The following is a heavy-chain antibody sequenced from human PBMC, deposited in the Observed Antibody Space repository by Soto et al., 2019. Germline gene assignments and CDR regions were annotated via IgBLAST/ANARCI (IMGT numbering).Heavy chain of an antibody. D-gene: IGHD3-3*01. V-gene: IGHV3-48*01. CDR3: ARAARITIFGVVIPPFDY. J-gene: IGHJ4*02. Sequence: EVQLVESGGGLVQPGGSLRLSCAASGFTFSSYSMNWVRQAPGKGLEWVSYISSSSSTIYYADSVKGRFTISRDNAKNSLYLQRNSLRAEDTAVYYCARAARITIFGVVIPPFDYWGQGPLVTVPP. CDR2: ISSSSSTI. CDR1: GFTFSSYS.